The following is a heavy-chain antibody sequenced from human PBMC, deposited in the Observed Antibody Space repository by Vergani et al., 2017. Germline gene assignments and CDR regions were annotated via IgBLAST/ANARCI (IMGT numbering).Heavy chain of an antibody. Sequence: QVQLQESGPGLVKPSETLSLTCTVSGGSISSYYWSCIRQPPGKGLEWIGYIYYSGSTNYNPSLKSRVTISVDTSKNQFSLKLSSVTAADTAVYYCARLSIAAAADESWFDPWGQGTLVTVSS. CDR1: GGSISSYY. CDR3: ARLSIAAAADESWFDP. J-gene: IGHJ5*02. D-gene: IGHD6-13*01. CDR2: IYYSGST. V-gene: IGHV4-59*01.